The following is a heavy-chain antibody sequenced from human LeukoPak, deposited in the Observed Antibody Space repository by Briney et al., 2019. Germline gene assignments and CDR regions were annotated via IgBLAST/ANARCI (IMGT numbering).Heavy chain of an antibody. D-gene: IGHD5-18*01. J-gene: IGHJ4*02. CDR2: IYYSGNT. CDR3: ASGYSYGYGWDYFDY. V-gene: IGHV4-30-4*08. Sequence: SQTLSLTCTVSGCSISSGDYYWSWIRQPPGKGLEWIGNIYYSGNTYYNPSLKSRITISVDTSKNQFSLKLSSVTAADTAGYYCASGYSYGYGWDYFDYWGQGTLVTVSS. CDR1: GCSISSGDYY.